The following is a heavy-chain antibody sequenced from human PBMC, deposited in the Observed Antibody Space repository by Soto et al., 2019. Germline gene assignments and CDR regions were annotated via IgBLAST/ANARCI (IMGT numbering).Heavy chain of an antibody. CDR1: GLTFSSYW. V-gene: IGHV3-7*01. Sequence: EVQLVESGGGLAQPGGSLRLSCAASGLTFSSYWMTWVRQAPGKGLEWVANIKQDGSEKYYVDSVKGRFAISRDNAKNSLYRQINNLRAEDTAVYYCARGEAIGDDAWGHGTLVTVSS. D-gene: IGHD3-10*01. J-gene: IGHJ5*01. CDR3: ARGEAIGDDA. CDR2: IKQDGSEK.